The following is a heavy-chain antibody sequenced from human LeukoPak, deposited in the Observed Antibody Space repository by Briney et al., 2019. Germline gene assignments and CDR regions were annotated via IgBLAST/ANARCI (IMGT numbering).Heavy chain of an antibody. CDR3: ARGGYSSSWYFDY. CDR1: GFTVSSNY. CDR2: IYSGGST. Sequence: PGGSLRLSCAASGFTVSSNYMSWVRQAPGKGLEWVSVIYSGGSTYYADSVKGRFTISRDNSKNTLYLQMNSLRAEDTAVHYCARGGYSSSWYFDYWGQGTLVTVSS. V-gene: IGHV3-66*01. J-gene: IGHJ4*02. D-gene: IGHD6-13*01.